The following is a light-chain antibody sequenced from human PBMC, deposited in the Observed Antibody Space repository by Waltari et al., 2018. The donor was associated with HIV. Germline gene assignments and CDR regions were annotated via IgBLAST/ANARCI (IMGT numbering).Light chain of an antibody. J-gene: IGLJ2*01. CDR3: SSYTSSNTVV. V-gene: IGLV2-14*01. CDR2: EVT. CDR1: SSDVGGYNY. Sequence: QSALTQPASVSGSPGQSITISCTGTSSDVGGYNYVSWYQQHPGKAPKVMIYEVTNRPSGVSNRFSCSKSGNTASLPISGLQAEDEADYYCSSYTSSNTVVFGGGTKLTVL.